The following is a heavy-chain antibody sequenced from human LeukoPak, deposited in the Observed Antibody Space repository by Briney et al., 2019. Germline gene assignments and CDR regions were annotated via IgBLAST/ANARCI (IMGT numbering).Heavy chain of an antibody. CDR2: ICGSGGST. J-gene: IGHJ4*02. Sequence: PGGSLRLSCAASGFTFSSYAMSWVRQAPGKGLEWVSAICGSGGSTYYADSVKGRFTISRDNSKNTLYLQMNSLRAEDTAVYYCAKDREGYGAAGTGFDYWGQGTLVTVSS. CDR1: GFTFSSYA. CDR3: AKDREGYGAAGTGFDY. V-gene: IGHV3-23*01. D-gene: IGHD6-13*01.